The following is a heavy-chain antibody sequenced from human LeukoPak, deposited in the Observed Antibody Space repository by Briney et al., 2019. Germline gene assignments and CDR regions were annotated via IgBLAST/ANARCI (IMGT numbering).Heavy chain of an antibody. CDR1: GFTFSSYG. CDR2: ISYDGSSK. J-gene: IGHJ4*02. CDR3: AKDRDFWSGCHFDY. Sequence: GGSLRLSCAASGFTFSSYGMHWVRQAPGKGLEWVAVISYDGSSKYYADSVKGRFTISRDNSKNTLYLQMNSLRAEDTAVYYCAKDRDFWSGCHFDYWGQGTLVTVSS. D-gene: IGHD3-3*01. V-gene: IGHV3-30*18.